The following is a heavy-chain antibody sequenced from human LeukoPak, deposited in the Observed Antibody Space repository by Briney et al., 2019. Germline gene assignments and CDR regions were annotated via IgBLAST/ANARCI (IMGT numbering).Heavy chain of an antibody. J-gene: IGHJ5*02. Sequence: ASVTVSCKASGYTFTGYYMHWVRQAPGQGLEWMGWINPNSGGTNYAQKFQGRVTMTRDTSISTAYMELSRLRSDDTAVYYCVRELYYDILTGYSNWFDPWGQGTLVTVSS. CDR1: GYTFTGYY. CDR2: INPNSGGT. D-gene: IGHD3-9*01. CDR3: VRELYYDILTGYSNWFDP. V-gene: IGHV1-2*02.